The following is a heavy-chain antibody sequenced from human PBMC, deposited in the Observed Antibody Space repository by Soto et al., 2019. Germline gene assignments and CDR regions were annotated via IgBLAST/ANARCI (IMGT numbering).Heavy chain of an antibody. Sequence: SVKVSCKASGGTFSSYAISWVRQAPGQGLEWMGGIIPIFGTANYAQKFQGRVTITADESTSTAYMELSSLRSEDTAVYYCAAYYYDSSGYPSLDAFDIWGQGTMVTVSS. CDR1: GGTFSSYA. CDR2: IIPIFGTA. J-gene: IGHJ3*02. D-gene: IGHD3-22*01. CDR3: AAYYYDSSGYPSLDAFDI. V-gene: IGHV1-69*13.